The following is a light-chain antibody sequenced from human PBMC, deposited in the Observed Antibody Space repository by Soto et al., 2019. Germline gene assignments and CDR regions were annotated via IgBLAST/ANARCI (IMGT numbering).Light chain of an antibody. CDR2: GAS. CDR3: LQYVASPLT. V-gene: IGKV3-20*01. CDR1: QSVDSNS. Sequence: EFVLTQSPGALSVSPGETVTLSCSASQSVDSNSLAWYHHKPGLAPRLLIFGASTRATRIPDRFSCSGSGPDFTLTISRLEPEDSGLYYCLQYVASPLTFGGGTRVEMK. J-gene: IGKJ4*01.